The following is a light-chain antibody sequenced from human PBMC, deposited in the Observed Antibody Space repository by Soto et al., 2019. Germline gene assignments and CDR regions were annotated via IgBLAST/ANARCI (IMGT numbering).Light chain of an antibody. CDR3: QQYENLPT. J-gene: IGKJ5*01. Sequence: DIQMTQSPSSLTASVGDRVTITCQASQNINNYLNWYQQKPGRAPKLLIYDASNLEAGVPSRFRGSGSGTDFTFTISRLQPEDIATYYCQQYENLPTFGQGTRLEIK. CDR2: DAS. V-gene: IGKV1-33*01. CDR1: QNINNY.